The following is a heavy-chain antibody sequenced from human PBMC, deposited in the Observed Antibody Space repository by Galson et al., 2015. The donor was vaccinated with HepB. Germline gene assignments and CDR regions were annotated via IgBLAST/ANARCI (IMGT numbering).Heavy chain of an antibody. V-gene: IGHV3-53*01. J-gene: IGHJ4*02. D-gene: IGHD5-12*01. Sequence: SLRLSCAAAGFTVTSNHMSWVRQAPGKGLEWVSVIYSGGSTFYADSVKGRFTISRDNSKNTLYLQMNSLRAKDTAVYYCAREYSATWFSGLGYWGQGTLVTVSS. CDR2: IYSGGST. CDR1: GFTVTSNH. CDR3: AREYSATWFSGLGY.